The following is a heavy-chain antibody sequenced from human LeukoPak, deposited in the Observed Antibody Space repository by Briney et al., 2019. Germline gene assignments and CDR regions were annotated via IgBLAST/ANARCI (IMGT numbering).Heavy chain of an antibody. J-gene: IGHJ6*02. CDR3: ARARSRCGGDCFYYYGMDV. CDR2: IYYSGST. V-gene: IGHV4-59*01. CDR1: GGSISSYY. D-gene: IGHD2-21*02. Sequence: SETLSLTCTVSGGSISSYYWGWIWQPPGKGLEWIGYIYYSGSTNYNPSLKSRVTISVDTSKNQFSLKLSSVTAADTAVYYCARARSRCGGDCFYYYGMDVWGQGTTVTVSS.